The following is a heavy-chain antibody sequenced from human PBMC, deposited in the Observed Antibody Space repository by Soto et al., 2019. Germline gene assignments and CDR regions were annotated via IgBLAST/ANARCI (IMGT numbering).Heavy chain of an antibody. CDR3: ARPCGGFGEYSYYYMDG. CDR1: SVTVRSNY. Sequence: GGSMRISCSASSVTVRSNYMSWVRQDPGKGLEWVSVIYSGGSTYYADSVKGRFTISRHNSKNTLYLQMNSLRAEDTAVYYWARPCGGFGEYSYYYMDGWGKGTTVTFSS. CDR2: IYSGGST. D-gene: IGHD3-10*01. V-gene: IGHV3-53*04. J-gene: IGHJ6*03.